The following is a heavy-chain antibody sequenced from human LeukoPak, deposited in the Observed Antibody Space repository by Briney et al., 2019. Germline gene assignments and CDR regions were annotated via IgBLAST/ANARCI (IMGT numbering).Heavy chain of an antibody. Sequence: QPGGSLRLSCAASGFTLSDHYIDWVRQAPGKGLEWVGRSRNEANAYTTDYAASVKGRFTISRDDSKNSLYLQMNSLKTEDTAVYYCARVNGVYWYFDLWGRGTLVTVSS. CDR1: GFTLSDHY. J-gene: IGHJ2*01. CDR2: SRNEANAYTT. D-gene: IGHD3-10*01. V-gene: IGHV3-72*01. CDR3: ARVNGVYWYFDL.